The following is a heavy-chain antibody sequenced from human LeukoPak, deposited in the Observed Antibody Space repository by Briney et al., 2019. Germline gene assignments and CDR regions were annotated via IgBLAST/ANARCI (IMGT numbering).Heavy chain of an antibody. D-gene: IGHD3-22*01. V-gene: IGHV4-4*02. CDR2: IYYSGST. Sequence: SGTLSLTCAVSGGSISSSNWWSWVRQPPGKGLEWIGRIYYSGSTYYNPSLKSRVHISVDTSKNQFSLKLSSVTDADTAVYYCATRGTHYYDSSVTLDYWGQGTLVTVSS. CDR1: GGSISSSNW. J-gene: IGHJ4*02. CDR3: ATRGTHYYDSSVTLDY.